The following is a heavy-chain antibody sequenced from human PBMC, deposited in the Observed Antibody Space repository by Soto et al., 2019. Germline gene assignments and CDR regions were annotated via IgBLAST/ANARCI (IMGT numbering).Heavy chain of an antibody. Sequence: EVHLVESGGGLVKPGGSRRLSCAASELILSDYTMDWVRQAPGKGLGWASSISSSSFNIYYADSLKGRFTISRDNAKNLLYLQMNSLRAEDTAVYYCAREGPYSGSYRPYFDYWGQGALVTVSS. V-gene: IGHV3-21*01. CDR2: ISSSSFNI. J-gene: IGHJ4*02. CDR1: ELILSDYT. CDR3: AREGPYSGSYRPYFDY. D-gene: IGHD1-26*01.